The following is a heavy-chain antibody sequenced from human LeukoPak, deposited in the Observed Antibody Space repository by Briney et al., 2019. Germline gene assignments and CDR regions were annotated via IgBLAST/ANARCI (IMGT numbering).Heavy chain of an antibody. Sequence: SETLSLTCTVSVGSVSSGSYYWSWIRQPPGKGLEWIGYIYYSGSTNYNPSLKSRVTISVDTSKNQFSLKLSSVTAADTAVYYCARSPYSSGWYAFDTWGQGTMVTVSS. J-gene: IGHJ3*02. CDR2: IYYSGST. CDR3: ARSPYSSGWYAFDT. V-gene: IGHV4-61*01. CDR1: VGSVSSGSYY. D-gene: IGHD6-19*01.